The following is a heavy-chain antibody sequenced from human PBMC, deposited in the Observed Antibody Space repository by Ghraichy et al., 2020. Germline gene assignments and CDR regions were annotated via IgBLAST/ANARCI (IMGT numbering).Heavy chain of an antibody. Sequence: GGSLRLSCAASGFTFSNAWMSWVRQAPGKGLEWVGRIKTKTDGGTTDYAAPVEGRFTISRDDSKNTLYLQMNSLKTEDTAVYYCTTAFPGIAVADNFDYWGHGALVTVSS. D-gene: IGHD6-19*01. V-gene: IGHV3-15*01. CDR2: IKTKTDGGTT. CDR3: TTAFPGIAVADNFDY. J-gene: IGHJ4*01. CDR1: GFTFSNAW.